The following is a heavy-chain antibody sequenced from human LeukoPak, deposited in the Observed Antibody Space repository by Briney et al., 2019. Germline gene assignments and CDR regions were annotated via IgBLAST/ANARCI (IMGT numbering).Heavy chain of an antibody. CDR3: ARDFSHLPSDPFIVVVPAATFDY. Sequence: SQTLSLTCAISGDSVSSNSAAWNWIRQSPSRGLEWLGRTYYRSKWYNDYAVSVKSRITINPDTSKNQFSLQLNSVTPEDTAVYYCARDFSHLPSDPFIVVVPAATFDYWGQGTLVTVSS. CDR1: GDSVSSNSAA. CDR2: TYYRSKWYN. V-gene: IGHV6-1*01. J-gene: IGHJ4*02. D-gene: IGHD2-2*01.